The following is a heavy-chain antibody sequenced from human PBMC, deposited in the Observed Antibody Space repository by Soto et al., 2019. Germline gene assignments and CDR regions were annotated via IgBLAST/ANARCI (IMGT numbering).Heavy chain of an antibody. CDR3: AGAPMVTYYFEY. CDR1: GGSFSGYY. V-gene: IGHV4-34*01. J-gene: IGHJ4*02. CDR2: INHSGST. Sequence: PSETLSLTCAVYGGSFSGYYWTWIRQPPGTGLEWIGEINHSGSTYYNPSLKSRVTISVDTSKTQFSLKLSSVTAADTAVYYCAGAPMVTYYFEYWGQGTLVTVSS. D-gene: IGHD4-17*01.